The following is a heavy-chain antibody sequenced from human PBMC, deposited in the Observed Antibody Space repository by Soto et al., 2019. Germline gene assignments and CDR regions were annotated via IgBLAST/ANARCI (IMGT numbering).Heavy chain of an antibody. Sequence: GGSLRLSCAGSGFSFDSYSMRWVRQAPGKGLEWVTTVSFDSKNKYYIDSVEGRFTISRDNSKNMLYLQMNSLTHEDTAVYYCAKESVEATYSFYGMDVWGPGTTVTVSS. D-gene: IGHD4-4*01. V-gene: IGHV3-30*18. CDR2: VSFDSKNK. J-gene: IGHJ6*02. CDR1: GFSFDSYS. CDR3: AKESVEATYSFYGMDV.